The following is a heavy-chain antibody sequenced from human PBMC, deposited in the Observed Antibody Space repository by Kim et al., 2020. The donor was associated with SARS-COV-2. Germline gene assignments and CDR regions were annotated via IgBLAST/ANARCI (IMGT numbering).Heavy chain of an antibody. D-gene: IGHD3-3*01. CDR1: GGTFSSYA. V-gene: IGHV1-69*13. CDR2: IIPIFGTA. J-gene: IGHJ6*02. CDR3: ARAGITIFGVVIQGYYGMDV. Sequence: SVKVSCKASGGTFSSYAISWVRQAPGQGLEWMGGIIPIFGTANYAQKFQGRVTITADESTSTAYMELSSLRSEDTAVYYCARAGITIFGVVIQGYYGMDVWGQGTTVTVSS.